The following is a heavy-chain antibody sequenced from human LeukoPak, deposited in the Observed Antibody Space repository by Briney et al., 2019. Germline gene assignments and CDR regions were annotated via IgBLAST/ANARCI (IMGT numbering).Heavy chain of an antibody. CDR1: GFTFSSYS. J-gene: IGHJ4*02. V-gene: IGHV3-23*01. D-gene: IGHD5-24*01. CDR3: AKDLGYNYWFDY. CDR2: ISGSGGST. Sequence: PGGSLRLSCAASGFTFSSYSMNWVRQAPGKGLEWVSAISGSGGSTYYADSVKGRFTISRDNSKNTLYLQMNSLRAEDTAVYYCAKDLGYNYWFDYWGQGTLVTVSS.